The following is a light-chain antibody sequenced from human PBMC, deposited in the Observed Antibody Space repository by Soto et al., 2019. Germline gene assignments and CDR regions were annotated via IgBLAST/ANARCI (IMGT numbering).Light chain of an antibody. J-gene: IGKJ5*01. Sequence: EIVMTQSPATLSVSPGGRATLSCRASRSIIANYLAWYQQKPGQAPRLLIYRASSRATGIPDRFSGTGSGTDFTLTISRVEPEDFAVYYCQQYGTAPITFGQGTQLEIK. CDR2: RAS. CDR1: RSIIANY. CDR3: QQYGTAPIT. V-gene: IGKV3-20*01.